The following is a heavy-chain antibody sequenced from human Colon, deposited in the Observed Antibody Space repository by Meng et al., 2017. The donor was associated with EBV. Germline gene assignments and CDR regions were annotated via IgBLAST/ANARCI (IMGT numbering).Heavy chain of an antibody. V-gene: IGHV3-23*01. Sequence: GQGLESGGGLVPPGGSLRLSCAVSGFTFISHTMSWVRQAPGKGLEWVSGISGGGDNIYYADSVKGRFTISRDNSKNTVDLQMNSLRAEDTAVYYCVPSPGGQGTLVTVSS. J-gene: IGHJ4*02. D-gene: IGHD1-14*01. CDR3: VPSP. CDR1: GFTFISHT. CDR2: ISGGGDNI.